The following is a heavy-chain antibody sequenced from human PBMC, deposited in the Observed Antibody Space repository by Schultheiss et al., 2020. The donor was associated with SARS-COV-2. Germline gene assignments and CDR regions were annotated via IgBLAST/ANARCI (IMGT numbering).Heavy chain of an antibody. CDR1: GFTVSNKY. CDR2: IYGGGTT. Sequence: GGSLRLSCAASGFTVSNKYMSWVRQAPGKGLEWVSVIYGGGTTYYADSVKGRFTISRDNAKNSLYLQMNSLRAEDTAVYYCARGAAGQLPHTNWFDPWGQGTLVTVSS. CDR3: ARGAAGQLPHTNWFDP. J-gene: IGHJ5*02. D-gene: IGHD2-2*01. V-gene: IGHV3-66*01.